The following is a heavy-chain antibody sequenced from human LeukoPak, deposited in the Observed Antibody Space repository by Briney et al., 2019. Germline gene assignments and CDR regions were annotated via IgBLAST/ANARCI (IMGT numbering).Heavy chain of an antibody. J-gene: IGHJ5*02. V-gene: IGHV3-53*01. D-gene: IGHD6-19*01. CDR1: GFTVSSNY. CDR2: IYSGGST. Sequence: PGGSLRLSCAASGFTVSSNYTSWVRQAPGKGLEWVSVIYSGGSTYYADSVKGRFTISRDNSKHTLYLQMNSLRAEDTAVYYCARILTGPGSGWYGVGTNWFDPWGQGTLVTVSS. CDR3: ARILTGPGSGWYGVGTNWFDP.